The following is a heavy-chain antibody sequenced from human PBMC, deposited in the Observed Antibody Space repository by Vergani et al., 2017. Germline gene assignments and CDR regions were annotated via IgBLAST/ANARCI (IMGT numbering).Heavy chain of an antibody. J-gene: IGHJ5*02. CDR3: ARARIAQNWFDP. CDR1: GYTFTSYY. Sequence: QVQLVQSGAEVKKPGASVKVSCKASGYTFTSYYMHWVRQAPGQGLEWMGIINPSGGSPSYAQKFQGRVTMTRDTSTSTVYMELSSLRAEDTAVYYCARARIAQNWFDPWGQGTLVTVSS. CDR2: INPSGGSP. D-gene: IGHD6-6*01. V-gene: IGHV1-46*01.